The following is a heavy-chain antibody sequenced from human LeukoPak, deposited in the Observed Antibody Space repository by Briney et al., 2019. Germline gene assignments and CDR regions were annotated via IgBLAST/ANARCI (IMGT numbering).Heavy chain of an antibody. D-gene: IGHD5-18*01. CDR3: AAGRPYSLLDY. Sequence: GASVKVSCTVSGSSLTELSLYWVRPAPGKGLEWMGGFDVIDAKTFYAQKFQGRVTMTEDSSTDTAYMELSSLRSDDTAFYYCAAGRPYSLLDYWGQGTLLTVSS. V-gene: IGHV1-24*01. CDR2: FDVIDAKT. J-gene: IGHJ4*02. CDR1: GSSLTELS.